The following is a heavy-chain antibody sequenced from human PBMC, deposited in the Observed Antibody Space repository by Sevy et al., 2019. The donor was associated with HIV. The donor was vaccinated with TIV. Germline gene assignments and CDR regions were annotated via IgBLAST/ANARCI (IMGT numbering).Heavy chain of an antibody. J-gene: IGHJ3*01. Sequence: GGSLRLSCAAYGFTFSIYGMHWVRQAPGKGLEWVAVIWNDRSNKHYADSVKGRFTISRDNAKNTLYLQMNSLRADDTAVYYCAKALNPALESMIEVIFRTLKGFDVWGQGTMVTVSS. V-gene: IGHV3-33*06. CDR2: IWNDRSNK. CDR3: AKALNPALESMIEVIFRTLKGFDV. CDR1: GFTFSIYG. D-gene: IGHD3-22*01.